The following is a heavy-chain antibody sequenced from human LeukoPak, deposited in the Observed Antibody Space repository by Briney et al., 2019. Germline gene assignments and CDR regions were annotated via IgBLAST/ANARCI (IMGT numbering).Heavy chain of an antibody. D-gene: IGHD6-19*01. J-gene: IGHJ5*02. CDR2: ICYSGST. CDR1: GGSISSSSYY. V-gene: IGHV4-39*07. CDR3: ARAPIAVAGTGWFDP. Sequence: PSETLSLTCTVSGGSISSSSYYWGWIRQPPGKGLEWIGSICYSGSTYYNPSLKSRVTISVDTSKNQFSLKLSSVTAADTAVYYCARAPIAVAGTGWFDPWGQGTLVTVSS.